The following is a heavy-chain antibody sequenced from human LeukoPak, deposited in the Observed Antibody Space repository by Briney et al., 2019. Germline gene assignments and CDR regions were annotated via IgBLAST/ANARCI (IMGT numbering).Heavy chain of an antibody. CDR3: TTGYFDY. CDR2: VKSQTDGGTT. CDR1: GFTFSNAW. Sequence: PGGSLRLSCVTSGFTFSNAWMNWVRQAPGKELEWVGRVKSQTDGGTTDYAAPVKGRFTISSDDSTDTLSLHMNSLKTEDTAVYYCTTGYFDYWGQGTLVTVSS. V-gene: IGHV3-15*01. J-gene: IGHJ4*02. D-gene: IGHD3-10*01.